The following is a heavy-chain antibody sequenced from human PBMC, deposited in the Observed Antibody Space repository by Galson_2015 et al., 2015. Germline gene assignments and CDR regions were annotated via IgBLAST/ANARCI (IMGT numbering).Heavy chain of an antibody. Sequence: SLRLSCAASGFAFSSYWMTWVRQAPGKGLEWVAYIKQDGGARSYIDSVKDRFIISRDNARNSLFLQMNNLRAEDTAVYFCARSAASASLDSWGQGTLLTVSS. CDR3: ARSAASASLDS. D-gene: IGHD6-13*01. CDR1: GFAFSSYW. CDR2: IKQDGGAR. V-gene: IGHV3-7*03. J-gene: IGHJ4*02.